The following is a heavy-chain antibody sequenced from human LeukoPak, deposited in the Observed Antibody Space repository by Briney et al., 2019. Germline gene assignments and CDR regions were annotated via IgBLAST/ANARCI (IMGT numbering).Heavy chain of an antibody. J-gene: IGHJ3*02. Sequence: SETLSLSCTVSSYSISSGYYWGWIRQPPGKGLEWIGSIYHSGSTYYNPSLKSRVTISVDTSKNQFSLKLSSVTAADTAVYYCAREATVTSAFDIWGQGTMVTVSS. CDR3: AREATVTSAFDI. D-gene: IGHD4-17*01. V-gene: IGHV4-38-2*02. CDR2: IYHSGST. CDR1: SYSISSGYY.